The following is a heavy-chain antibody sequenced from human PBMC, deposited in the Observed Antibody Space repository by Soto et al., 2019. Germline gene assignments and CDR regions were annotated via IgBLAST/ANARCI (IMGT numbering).Heavy chain of an antibody. D-gene: IGHD6-19*01. CDR1: GYTFTSYA. CDR3: ARGSWLAYPDY. CDR2: INAGNGNT. V-gene: IGHV1-3*03. J-gene: IGHJ4*02. Sequence: ASVKVSCKASGYTFTSYAMHWVRQAPGQRLEWMGWINAGNGNTKYSQKFQGRVTITRDTSASTAYMELSSLRAEDMAVYYCARGSWLAYPDYWGQGTLVTVSS.